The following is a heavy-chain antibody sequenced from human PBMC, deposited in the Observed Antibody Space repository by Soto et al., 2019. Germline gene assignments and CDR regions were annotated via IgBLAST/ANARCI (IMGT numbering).Heavy chain of an antibody. CDR1: GFTFSSYG. CDR2: ISYDGSNK. D-gene: IGHD7-27*01. CDR3: AKDLGHGGRGAFDI. Sequence: PGGSLRLSCAASGFTFSSYGMHWVRQAPGKGLEWVAVISYDGSNKYYADSVKGRFTISRDNSKNTLYLQMNSLRAEDTAVYYCAKDLGHGGRGAFDIWGQGTMVTVSS. V-gene: IGHV3-30*18. J-gene: IGHJ3*02.